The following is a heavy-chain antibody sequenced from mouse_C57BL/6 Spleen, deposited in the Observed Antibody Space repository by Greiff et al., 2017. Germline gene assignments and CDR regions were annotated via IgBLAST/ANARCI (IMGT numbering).Heavy chain of an antibody. D-gene: IGHD2-2*01. CDR3: ARSGYDRFAY. Sequence: QVQLQQPGAELVRPGSSVKLSCKASGYTFTSYWMDWVKQRPGQGLEWIGNIYPSDSETHYNQKFKDKATLTVDKSSSTAYMQLSSLTSEDSAVYYCARSGYDRFAYWGQGTLVTVSA. CDR1: GYTFTSYW. V-gene: IGHV1-61*01. J-gene: IGHJ3*01. CDR2: IYPSDSET.